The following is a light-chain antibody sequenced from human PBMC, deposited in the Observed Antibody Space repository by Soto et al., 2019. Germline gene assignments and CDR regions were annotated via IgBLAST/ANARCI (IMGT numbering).Light chain of an antibody. Sequence: DIQMTQSPSSLSAFVGDSITITCQASHDIKNYLNWYQHKPGKAPKLLIYDAFKSDTGVPSRFSGSGSGTDFTFTINNLQPEDIATYFCQQYDSLPPTFGGGTRV. J-gene: IGKJ4*01. V-gene: IGKV1-33*01. CDR2: DAF. CDR1: HDIKNY. CDR3: QQYDSLPPT.